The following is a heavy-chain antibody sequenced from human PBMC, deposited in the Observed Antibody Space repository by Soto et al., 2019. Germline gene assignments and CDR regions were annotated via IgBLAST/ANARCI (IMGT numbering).Heavy chain of an antibody. Sequence: GGSLRLSCAASGFTFSSYSMNWVRQAPGKGLEWVSSISSSSSYIYYADSVKGRFTISRDNAKNSLYLQMNSLRAEDTAVYYCARDLGFGGGAPFGYWGQGTLVTVSS. D-gene: IGHD2-15*01. J-gene: IGHJ4*02. CDR3: ARDLGFGGGAPFGY. V-gene: IGHV3-21*01. CDR2: ISSSSSYI. CDR1: GFTFSSYS.